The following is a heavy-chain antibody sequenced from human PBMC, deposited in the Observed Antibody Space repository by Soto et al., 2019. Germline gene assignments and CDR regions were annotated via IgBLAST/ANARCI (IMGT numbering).Heavy chain of an antibody. V-gene: IGHV2-5*02. CDR1: GLSLTTKEVG. Sequence: QITLKESGPTLVKPTQTLTLTCTLSGLSLTTKEVGVGWIRQAPGKALEWLALVYWDDDRRYSPSLMSRLTVTKDTSKNQVVLEMTNMDSVDTAMYFCIYSRSSRDGYHWGQGTLVTVSS. J-gene: IGHJ5*02. CDR2: VYWDDDR. D-gene: IGHD5-12*01. CDR3: IYSRSSRDGYH.